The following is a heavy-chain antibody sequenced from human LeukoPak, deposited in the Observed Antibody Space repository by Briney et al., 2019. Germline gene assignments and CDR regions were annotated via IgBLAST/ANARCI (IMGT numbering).Heavy chain of an antibody. D-gene: IGHD4-23*01. Sequence: SETRSLTCTVSGGSISSYYWSWIRQPPGKGLEWIGYIYYSGSTNYNPSLKSRVTISVDTSKYQFSMKLSSVTAADTAVYYCARLVVTPAPFDYWGQGTLVTVSS. V-gene: IGHV4-59*01. CDR3: ARLVVTPAPFDY. CDR1: GGSISSYY. J-gene: IGHJ4*02. CDR2: IYYSGST.